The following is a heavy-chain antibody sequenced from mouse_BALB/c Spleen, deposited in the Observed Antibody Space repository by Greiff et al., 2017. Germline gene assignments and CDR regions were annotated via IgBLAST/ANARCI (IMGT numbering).Heavy chain of an antibody. D-gene: IGHD2-4*01. J-gene: IGHJ3*01. CDR1: GFNIKDYY. CDR3: NAMITTGAWFAY. Sequence: VQLKESGAELVRSGASVKLSCTASGFNIKDYYMHWVKQRPEQGLEWIGWIDPENGDTEYAPKFQGKATMTADTSSNTAYLQLSSLTSEDTAVYYCNAMITTGAWFAYWGQGTLVTVSA. V-gene: IGHV14-4*02. CDR2: IDPENGDT.